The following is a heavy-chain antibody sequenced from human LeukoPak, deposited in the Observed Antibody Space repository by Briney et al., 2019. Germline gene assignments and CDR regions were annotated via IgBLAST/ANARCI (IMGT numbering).Heavy chain of an antibody. CDR3: VQDFWATTGY. CDR2: IGAGSAYT. J-gene: IGHJ4*02. D-gene: IGHD4-17*01. CDR1: GFSFSIHG. V-gene: IGHV3-23*01. Sequence: GGSLRLSCAASGFSFSIHGMSWVRQAPGKGLEWVSAIGAGSAYTEYADSVKGRFTISRDDSKNTLLLQMYSLRAEDTAVYYCVQDFWATTGYWGQGTLVAVSS.